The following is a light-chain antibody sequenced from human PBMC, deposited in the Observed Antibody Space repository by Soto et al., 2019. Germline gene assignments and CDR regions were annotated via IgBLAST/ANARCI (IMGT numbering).Light chain of an antibody. V-gene: IGLV2-14*01. CDR3: SSYSATNTLV. CDR1: SSDVGDYPY. CDR2: EVT. J-gene: IGLJ1*01. Sequence: QSALPQPASVSGSPGQSITISCTGTSSDVGDYPYVSWYQQHPGKVPKLIIYEVTNRPSGVTSRFSGSKSENTASLTISGLQAEDEADYYCSSYSATNTLVFGSGTKVTVL.